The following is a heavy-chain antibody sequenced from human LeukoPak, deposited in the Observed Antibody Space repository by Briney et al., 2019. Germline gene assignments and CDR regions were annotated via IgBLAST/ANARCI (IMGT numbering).Heavy chain of an antibody. Sequence: GRSLRLSCAASGFTFSSYAMHWVRQAPGKGLEWVAAISYDGSNKYYADSVKGRFTISRHNSKNTLYLQMNSLRAEDTAVYYCARGFVDIVATTEHGNWFDPWGQGTLVTVSS. V-gene: IGHV3-30-3*01. CDR1: GFTFSSYA. J-gene: IGHJ5*02. CDR3: ARGFVDIVATTEHGNWFDP. D-gene: IGHD5-12*01. CDR2: ISYDGSNK.